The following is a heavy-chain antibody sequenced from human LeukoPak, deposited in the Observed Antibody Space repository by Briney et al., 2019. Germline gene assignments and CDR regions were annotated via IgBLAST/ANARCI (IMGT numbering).Heavy chain of an antibody. D-gene: IGHD1-1*01. CDR3: ARWTNFHAFDI. CDR1: GFTFSSYG. J-gene: IGHJ3*02. Sequence: GGSLRLSCAASGFTFSSYGMQWARQAPGKGLEWVAFIRFDGSNEYYADSVKGRFTISRDDSKNTVYLQMNSLRAEDTAVYYCARWTNFHAFDIWGQGTLVTVSS. CDR2: IRFDGSNE. V-gene: IGHV3-30*02.